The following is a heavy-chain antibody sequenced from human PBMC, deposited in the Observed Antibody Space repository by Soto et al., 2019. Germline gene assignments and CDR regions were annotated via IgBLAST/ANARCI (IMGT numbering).Heavy chain of an antibody. Sequence: GGSLRLSCAASGFTFSSYGMHWVRQAPGEGLEWVAVISYDGSNKYYADSVKGRFTISRDNSKNTLYLQMNSLRAEDTAVYYCAKVYRRFLEWLLWDYFDYWGQGTLVTVSS. CDR1: GFTFSSYG. CDR2: ISYDGSNK. D-gene: IGHD3-3*01. J-gene: IGHJ4*02. CDR3: AKVYRRFLEWLLWDYFDY. V-gene: IGHV3-30*18.